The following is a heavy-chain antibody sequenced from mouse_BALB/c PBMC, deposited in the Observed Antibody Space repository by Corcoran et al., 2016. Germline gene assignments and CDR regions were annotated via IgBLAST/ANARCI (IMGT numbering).Heavy chain of an antibody. CDR1: GFNIKDYY. Sequence: VQLQQSGAELVRPGALGKLSCKASGFNIKDYYMHWVKQRPEQGLEWFGWIDAENGNTIYDPKFQGKASITADTFSNIAYLQLSSLTSEDTAVYYCHITTVLEAYWGQGTLVTVSA. CDR3: HITTVLEAY. V-gene: IGHV14-1*02. CDR2: IDAENGNT. J-gene: IGHJ3*01. D-gene: IGHD1-1*01.